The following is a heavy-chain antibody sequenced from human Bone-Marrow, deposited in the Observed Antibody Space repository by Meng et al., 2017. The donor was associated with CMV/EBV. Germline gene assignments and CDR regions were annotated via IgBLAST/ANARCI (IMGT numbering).Heavy chain of an antibody. CDR2: ISAYNGNT. CDR3: ARERERVYCSSTSCYTTYYYYYGMDV. J-gene: IGHJ6*02. V-gene: IGHV1-18*01. Sequence: ASVKVSCKASGYTITSYGISWVRQAPGQGLEWMGWISAYNGNTNYAQKLQGRVTMTTDTSTSTAYMELRSLRSDDTAEYYCARERERVYCSSTSCYTTYYYYYGMDVWGQGTTVTVSS. CDR1: GYTITSYG. D-gene: IGHD2-2*02.